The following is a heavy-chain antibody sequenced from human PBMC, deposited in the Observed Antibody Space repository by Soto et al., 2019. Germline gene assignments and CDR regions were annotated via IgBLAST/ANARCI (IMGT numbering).Heavy chain of an antibody. V-gene: IGHV1-8*01. CDR1: GYNFTSSD. D-gene: IGHD2-2*01. Sequence: QVQLVQSGAEVKKPGASVKVSCKVSGYNFTSSDINWVRQATGQGLEWMGWVNPNSGNTAYAQKFQGRVTMTRNTSISTAYMELRSLRSEDTAVYYCGAMGQPLDYWGQGTLVTVSS. J-gene: IGHJ4*02. CDR2: VNPNSGNT. CDR3: GAMGQPLDY.